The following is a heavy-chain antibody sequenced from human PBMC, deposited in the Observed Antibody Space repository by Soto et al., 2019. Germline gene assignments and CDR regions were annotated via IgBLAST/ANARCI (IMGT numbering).Heavy chain of an antibody. CDR1: GGSFSGYY. V-gene: IGHV4-34*01. J-gene: IGHJ4*02. D-gene: IGHD6-6*01. Sequence: QVQLQQWGAGLLKPSETLSLTCAVYGGSFSGYYWSWIRQHPGKGLEWIGQINHSGSTNYNPSLKSRVTISVDTSKNQFSLKVSSVTAADTAVYYCARTSRFDSWGQGTLVTVSS. CDR2: INHSGST. CDR3: ARTSRFDS.